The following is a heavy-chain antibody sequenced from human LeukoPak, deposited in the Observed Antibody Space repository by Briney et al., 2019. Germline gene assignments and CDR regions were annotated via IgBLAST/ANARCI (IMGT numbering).Heavy chain of an antibody. J-gene: IGHJ4*02. Sequence: QSGGSLRLSCLASGFTSGHIFSSYWMTWVRQAPGKGLEWVANINQDGGETYYLDSVRGRFTISRDNARKSVSLQMNSLRAEDTAIYYCSAILYHWGQGTLVTVSS. CDR3: SAILYH. V-gene: IGHV3-7*01. CDR2: INQDGGET. D-gene: IGHD2-2*01. CDR1: GFTSGHIFSSYW.